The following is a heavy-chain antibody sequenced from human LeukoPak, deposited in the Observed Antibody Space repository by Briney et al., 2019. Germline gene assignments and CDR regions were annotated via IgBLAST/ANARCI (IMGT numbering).Heavy chain of an antibody. D-gene: IGHD1-26*01. CDR2: IYYSGST. J-gene: IGHJ4*02. CDR1: GGSISSYY. Sequence: SETLSLTCTVSGGSISSYYWSWIRQPPGKGLEWIGYIYYSGSTNYNPSLKSRVTISVDTSKSQFSLKLSSVTAADTAVYYCARERRSGTYFYFDYWGQGTLVTVSS. V-gene: IGHV4-59*01. CDR3: ARERRSGTYFYFDY.